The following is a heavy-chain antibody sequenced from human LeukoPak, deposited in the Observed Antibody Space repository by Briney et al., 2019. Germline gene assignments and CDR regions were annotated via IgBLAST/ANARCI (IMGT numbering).Heavy chain of an antibody. Sequence: TAGGSLRLSCAASGFTFNNYNMNWVRQAPGKALEWVSSITSRGTYIFYADSVKGRFTISRDNAKNSLYLQLNSLGPEDTAVYYCARDPYSGDYGNTYYYYMDVWGKGTTVTISS. CDR1: GFTFNNYN. CDR3: ARDPYSGDYGNTYYYYMDV. CDR2: ITSRGTYI. D-gene: IGHD1-26*01. J-gene: IGHJ6*03. V-gene: IGHV3-21*01.